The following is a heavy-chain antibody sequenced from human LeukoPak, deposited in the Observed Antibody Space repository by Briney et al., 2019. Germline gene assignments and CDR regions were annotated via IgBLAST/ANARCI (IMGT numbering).Heavy chain of an antibody. CDR1: GFTFSSYW. Sequence: PGGSLRLSCAASGFTFSSYWMHWVRQTPGKGLVWVSRINYDGTTTAYADSVKGRFTISRDNAKNTLYLQMNSLRADDTAVYYCARSDKLDYWGQGALVTVSS. V-gene: IGHV3-74*01. CDR3: ARSDKLDY. D-gene: IGHD2-15*01. J-gene: IGHJ4*02. CDR2: INYDGTTT.